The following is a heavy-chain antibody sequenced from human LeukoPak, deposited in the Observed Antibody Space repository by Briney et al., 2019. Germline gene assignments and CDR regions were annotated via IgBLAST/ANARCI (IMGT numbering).Heavy chain of an antibody. D-gene: IGHD6-13*01. V-gene: IGHV3-21*01. CDR1: GFTFSSYS. J-gene: IGHJ5*02. CDR3: ARDSSSWYSSVNL. Sequence: PGGSLRLSCAASGFTFSSYSMNWVRQAPGKGLEWVSSISSSSSYIYYADSVKGRFTISGDNAKNSLYLQMNSLRAEDTAVYYCARDSSSWYSSVNLWGQGTLVTVSS. CDR2: ISSSSSYI.